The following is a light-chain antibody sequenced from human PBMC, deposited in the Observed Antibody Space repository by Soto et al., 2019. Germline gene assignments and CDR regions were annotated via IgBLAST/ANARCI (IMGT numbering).Light chain of an antibody. CDR2: GAS. Sequence: EIAMTPSPSTLSLSHGQYFNLSSRASQLVRGSQVAWYQQKPGEAPRLLIFGASIRATGIPARFSGDGSETEFTLTISSLQPDDFATYYCQHYNSYSEAFGQGTKVDIK. CDR1: QLVRGSQ. J-gene: IGKJ1*01. V-gene: IGKV3-15*01. CDR3: QHYNSYSEA.